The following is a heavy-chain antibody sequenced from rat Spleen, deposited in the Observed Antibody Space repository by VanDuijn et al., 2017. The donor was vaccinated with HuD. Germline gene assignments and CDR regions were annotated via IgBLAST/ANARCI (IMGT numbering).Heavy chain of an antibody. Sequence: EVQLVESGGGLVQPGRSLKLSCAASGFTFSDYAMAWVRQSPKKGLEWVATISPTGGSTYYRDSVKGRFTISRDNAKSTLYLQMDSLRSEDTATYYCARHRLGAPWYFDFWGPGTMVTVSS. CDR1: GFTFSDYA. D-gene: IGHD5-1*01. V-gene: IGHV5-7*01. CDR3: ARHRLGAPWYFDF. J-gene: IGHJ1*01. CDR2: ISPTGGST.